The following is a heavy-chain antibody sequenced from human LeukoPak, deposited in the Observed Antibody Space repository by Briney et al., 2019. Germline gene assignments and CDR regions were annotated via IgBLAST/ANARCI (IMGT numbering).Heavy chain of an antibody. CDR1: GFTFSSYA. V-gene: IGHV3-23*01. CDR2: ISGSGGSI. CDR3: AKVGYCSGGSCYSFIYYFNY. Sequence: GGSLRLSCAASGFTFSSYAMSWVRQAPGKGLEWVSAISGSGGSIYYADSVKGRFTISRDNSKNTLYLQMNSLRAEDTAVYYCAKVGYCSGGSCYSFIYYFNYWGQGTLVTVSS. J-gene: IGHJ4*02. D-gene: IGHD2-15*01.